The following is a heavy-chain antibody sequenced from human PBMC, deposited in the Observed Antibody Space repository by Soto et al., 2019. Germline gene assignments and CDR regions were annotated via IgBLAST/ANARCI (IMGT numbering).Heavy chain of an antibody. Sequence: PGGSLRLSCAASGFTFSSYSMNWVRQAPGKGLEWVSSISSSSSYIYYADSVKGRFTISRDNAKNSLYLQMNSLRAEDTAVYYCARDVITIFGVVIKGPYYYGMDVWGQGTTVTVSS. CDR1: GFTFSSYS. CDR3: ARDVITIFGVVIKGPYYYGMDV. CDR2: ISSSSSYI. D-gene: IGHD3-3*01. J-gene: IGHJ6*02. V-gene: IGHV3-21*01.